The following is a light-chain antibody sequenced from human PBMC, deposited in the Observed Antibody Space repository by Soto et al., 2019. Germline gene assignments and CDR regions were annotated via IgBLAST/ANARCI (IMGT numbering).Light chain of an antibody. CDR3: SSYRGSSPTHYV. CDR1: SSDVGGYNY. V-gene: IGLV2-14*03. Sequence: QSALTQPASLSGSPGQSITISCTGTSSDVGGYNYVSWYQQHPGKAPKLMIHDVSNRPSGVSNRFSGSKSGNTASLTISGLQAEDEADYYCSSYRGSSPTHYVFGTGTKVTVL. J-gene: IGLJ1*01. CDR2: DVS.